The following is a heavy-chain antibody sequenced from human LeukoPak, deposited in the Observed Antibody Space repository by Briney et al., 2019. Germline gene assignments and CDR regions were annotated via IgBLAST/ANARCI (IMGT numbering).Heavy chain of an antibody. Sequence: GGSLRLSCAASGFTFSSYWMHWVRQAPGKGLVWVSRINSDGSSTSYADSVKGRFTISRDNAKNTLYLQMNSLRAEDTAVYYCARTGLLGNYGDYLAPDYWGQGTLVTVSS. CDR2: INSDGSST. J-gene: IGHJ4*02. CDR1: GFTFSSYW. V-gene: IGHV3-74*01. D-gene: IGHD4-17*01. CDR3: ARTGLLGNYGDYLAPDY.